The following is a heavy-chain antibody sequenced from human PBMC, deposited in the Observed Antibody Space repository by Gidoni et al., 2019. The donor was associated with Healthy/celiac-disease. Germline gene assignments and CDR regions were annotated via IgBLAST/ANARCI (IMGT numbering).Heavy chain of an antibody. D-gene: IGHD2-15*01. J-gene: IGHJ6*02. CDR1: GFPFSSYS. CDR3: ARRGENIVVVVAATEYYYYGMDV. Sequence: EVQLVESGGGLVKPGGSLRLSCAASGFPFSSYSMNWVRPAPGKGLEWVSSISSSSSYIYYADSVKGRFTISRDNAKNSLYLQMNSLRAEDTAVYYCARRGENIVVVVAATEYYYYGMDVWGQGTTVTVSS. CDR2: ISSSSSYI. V-gene: IGHV3-21*01.